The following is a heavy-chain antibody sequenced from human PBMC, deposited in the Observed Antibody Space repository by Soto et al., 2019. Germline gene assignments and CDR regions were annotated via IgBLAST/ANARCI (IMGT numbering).Heavy chain of an antibody. CDR3: ARDSSLGYSFDY. Sequence: GDSVKVYCRASGHTFTNYGFGWVRQAPGQGLEWMGWISAYNGNTKCAQKLQGRVTMTTDTSTSTVYMELRSLRSDDTAVYYCARDSSLGYSFDYWGQGTLVTVSS. CDR1: GHTFTNYG. D-gene: IGHD2-2*01. J-gene: IGHJ4*02. CDR2: ISAYNGNT. V-gene: IGHV1-18*01.